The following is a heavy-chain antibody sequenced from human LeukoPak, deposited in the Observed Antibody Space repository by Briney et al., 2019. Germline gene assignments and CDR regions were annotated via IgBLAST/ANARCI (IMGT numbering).Heavy chain of an antibody. CDR2: IRYDGITK. J-gene: IGHJ4*02. CDR1: GFSFSGYG. V-gene: IGHV3-30*02. CDR3: AALHTGTFVDY. Sequence: GGSLTLSCAASGFSFSGYGMHWVRHVPGKGLEWLAFIRYDGITKFYIDSVKGRFAISRDNSKNTLSLQMNSLRTEDTAVYYCAALHTGTFVDYWGQGTLVTVSS. D-gene: IGHD4-17*01.